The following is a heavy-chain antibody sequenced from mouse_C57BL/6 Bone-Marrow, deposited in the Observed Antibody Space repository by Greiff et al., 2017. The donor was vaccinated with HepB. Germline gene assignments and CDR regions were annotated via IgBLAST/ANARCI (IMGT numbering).Heavy chain of an antibody. Sequence: EVQVVESGGGLVQPGGSLKLSCAASGFTFSDYGMAWVRQAPRKGTEWVAFISNLAYSIYYADTVTGRFTISRENAKNTLYLEMSSLRSEDTAMYYCARLCPWYFDFWGTGTTVTVSS. CDR2: ISNLAYSI. V-gene: IGHV5-15*01. CDR1: GFTFSDYG. J-gene: IGHJ1*03. CDR3: ARLCPWYFDF. D-gene: IGHD6-5*01.